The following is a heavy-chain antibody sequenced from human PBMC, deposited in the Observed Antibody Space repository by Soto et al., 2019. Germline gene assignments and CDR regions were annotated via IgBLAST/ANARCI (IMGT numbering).Heavy chain of an antibody. CDR3: ARDAGYSSSWYPTLDYYYGMDV. Sequence: GGSLRLSCAASGFTFSSYWMSWVRQAPGKGLEWVANIKQDGSEKYYADSVKGRFTISRDNAKNSLYLQMNSLRAEDTAVYYCARDAGYSSSWYPTLDYYYGMDVWGQGTTVTVSS. D-gene: IGHD6-13*01. V-gene: IGHV3-7*01. J-gene: IGHJ6*02. CDR1: GFTFSSYW. CDR2: IKQDGSEK.